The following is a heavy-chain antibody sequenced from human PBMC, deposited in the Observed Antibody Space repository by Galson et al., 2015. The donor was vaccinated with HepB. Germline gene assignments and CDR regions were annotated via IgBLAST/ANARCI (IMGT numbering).Heavy chain of an antibody. D-gene: IGHD3-3*01. Sequence: PALVKPTQTLTLTCPFPGFSLCTSGVGVGWIRQPPGKTLEWLALIYWDDDKRYSPSLKSRLTITKDTSKNQVVLTMTNMDPVDTATYCCAHRRSDDITIFGVVTPAGGWFDPWGQGTLVTVSS. V-gene: IGHV2-5*02. CDR3: AHRRSDDITIFGVVTPAGGWFDP. CDR2: IYWDDDK. J-gene: IGHJ5*02. CDR1: GFSLCTSGVG.